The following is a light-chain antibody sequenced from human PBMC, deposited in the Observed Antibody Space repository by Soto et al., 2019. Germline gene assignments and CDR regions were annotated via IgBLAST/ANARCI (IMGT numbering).Light chain of an antibody. CDR3: QQYNNWPYT. CDR2: GAS. CDR1: QSVTIN. Sequence: EIVMTQSPGTLSVSPGERASLSCRASQSVTINLAWYQQKPGQAPRLLIYGASTRATGIPDRFSGSGSGTEFTLTISSLQSEDFAVYYCQQYNNWPYTFGQGTKLEI. V-gene: IGKV3-15*01. J-gene: IGKJ2*01.